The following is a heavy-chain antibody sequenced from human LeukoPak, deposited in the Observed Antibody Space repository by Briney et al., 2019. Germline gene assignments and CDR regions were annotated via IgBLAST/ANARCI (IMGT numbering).Heavy chain of an antibody. V-gene: IGHV3-21*06. D-gene: IGHD6-19*01. Sequence: ESVRLSCAASGFTFSSQNMNWARQAPGKGLEWVAYISTSGDSTKYADSVEGRFTISRDNAENSLYLLMNSLRVEDTAVYYCVKNGWLDYWGQGILVTVSS. CDR3: VKNGWLDY. CDR2: ISTSGDST. J-gene: IGHJ4*02. CDR1: GFTFSSQN.